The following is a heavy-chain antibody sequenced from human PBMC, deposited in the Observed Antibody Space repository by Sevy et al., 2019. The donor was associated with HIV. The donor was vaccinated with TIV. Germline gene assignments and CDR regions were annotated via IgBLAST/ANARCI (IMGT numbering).Heavy chain of an antibody. V-gene: IGHV3-30*02. CDR2: IQHDGSDK. J-gene: IGHJ5*02. D-gene: IGHD6-19*01. CDR3: AKDYYSSCWYNYFDP. Sequence: GGSLRLSCTASGFTFSTYAMHWVRQAPGKGLEWVAMIQHDGSDKYYGDSVKDRFTVSRDISKNTLYLQMNNLRDEDTAVYFCAKDYYSSCWYNYFDPWGQVTLVTVSS. CDR1: GFTFSTYA.